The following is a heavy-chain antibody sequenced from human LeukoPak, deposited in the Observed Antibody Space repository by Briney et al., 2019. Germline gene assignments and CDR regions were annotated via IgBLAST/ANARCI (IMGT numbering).Heavy chain of an antibody. V-gene: IGHV3-23*01. Sequence: GGSLRLSCAASGFTFSSYSMNWVRQAPGKGLEWASSISGSGPSTDYADSVKGRFTISRDKSKNTLYLQMNSLRAEDTAVYYCAKLPTSYCDSGQYHYDSWGRGTRVGVA. CDR2: ISGSGPST. D-gene: IGHD3-22*01. J-gene: IGHJ5*01. CDR1: GFTFSSYS. CDR3: AKLPTSYCDSGQYHYDS.